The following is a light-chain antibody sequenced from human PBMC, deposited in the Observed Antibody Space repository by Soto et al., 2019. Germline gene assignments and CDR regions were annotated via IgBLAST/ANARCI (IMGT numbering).Light chain of an antibody. V-gene: IGKV3-11*01. CDR3: QQRSNWPLIP. CDR1: QTVSSY. J-gene: IGKJ5*01. CDR2: DAS. Sequence: KQPPGTVSLTPGETATLSCRASQTVSSYLAWYQQKPGQAPRLLIYDASNRAAGIPARFSGSGSGTDFTLTISSLEPEDFAVYYCQQRSNWPLIPFGQGTRLAIK.